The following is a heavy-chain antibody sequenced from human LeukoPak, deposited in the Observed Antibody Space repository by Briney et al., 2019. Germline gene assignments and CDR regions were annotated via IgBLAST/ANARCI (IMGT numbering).Heavy chain of an antibody. CDR1: GGSISSYY. CDR3: AREGAGPLDY. D-gene: IGHD1-26*01. Sequence: SETLSLTCTVSGGSISSYYWSWIRQPPGKGLEWIGYISYSGSTDYNPSLKSRVSISVDTSKNQFSLRLSSVTAADTAVYYCAREGAGPLDYWGQGTLVTVSS. J-gene: IGHJ4*02. CDR2: ISYSGST. V-gene: IGHV4-59*01.